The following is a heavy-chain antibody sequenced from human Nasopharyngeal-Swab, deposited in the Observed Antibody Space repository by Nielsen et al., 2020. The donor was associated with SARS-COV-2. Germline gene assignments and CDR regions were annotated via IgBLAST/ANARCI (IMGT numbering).Heavy chain of an antibody. D-gene: IGHD3-10*01. Sequence: VRQMPGKGLEWIGYIYYSGSTYYNPSLKSRVTISVDTSKNQFSLKLSSVTAADTAVYYCARGQAYYYGSGSRYYYYYYMDVWGKGTTVTVSS. CDR3: ARGQAYYYGSGSRYYYYYYMDV. V-gene: IGHV4-31*02. J-gene: IGHJ6*03. CDR2: IYYSGST.